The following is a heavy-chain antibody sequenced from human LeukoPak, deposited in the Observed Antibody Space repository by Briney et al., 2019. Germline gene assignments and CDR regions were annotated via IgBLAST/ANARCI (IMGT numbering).Heavy chain of an antibody. CDR1: GYTFTSYA. Sequence: ASVKVSCKASGYTFTSYAMHWVRQAPGQRLEWMGWINAGNGNTKYSQKFQGRVTITRDTSASTAYMELSSLRSEDTAVYYCARVQDSSGWTDAFDIWGQGTMVTVSS. V-gene: IGHV1-3*01. D-gene: IGHD6-19*01. CDR3: ARVQDSSGWTDAFDI. J-gene: IGHJ3*02. CDR2: INAGNGNT.